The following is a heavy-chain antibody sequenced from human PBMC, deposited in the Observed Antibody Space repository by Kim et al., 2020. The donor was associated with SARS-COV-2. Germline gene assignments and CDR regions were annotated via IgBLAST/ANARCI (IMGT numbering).Heavy chain of an antibody. CDR2: IRRNGGST. CDR3: ANARHESSGGVDY. V-gene: IGHV3-9*01. CDR1: GFTFDDYA. J-gene: IGHJ4*02. D-gene: IGHD3-22*01. Sequence: GGSLRLSCAASGFTFDDYAMHWVRQAPGKGLEWVAGIRRNGGSTADADSVQGRFTISRNNAKNSLQLQLNSLIDEDTAVYYCANARHESSGGVDYWGQG.